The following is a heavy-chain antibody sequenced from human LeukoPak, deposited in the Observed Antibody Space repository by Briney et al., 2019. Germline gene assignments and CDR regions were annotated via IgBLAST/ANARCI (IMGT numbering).Heavy chain of an antibody. D-gene: IGHD3-16*01. CDR1: GFTFGNVW. J-gene: IGHJ4*02. CDR2: IQTITDGGTT. V-gene: IGHV3-15*01. CDR3: TSTLGY. Sequence: GGSLRLPCTASGFTFGNVWMTWVRQAPGKGLEWVGRIQTITDGGTTDYAAPVRGRFTISRDDSENTLYLQMNSLKTEDTAVYYCTSTLGYWGQGTLVTVSS.